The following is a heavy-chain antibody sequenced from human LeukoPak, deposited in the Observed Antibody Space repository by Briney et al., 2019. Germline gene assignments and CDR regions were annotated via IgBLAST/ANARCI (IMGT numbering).Heavy chain of an antibody. V-gene: IGHV3-9*03. CDR3: AKGDSSSWYYHLDY. Sequence: PGGSLRLSCAASGFTFDDYAMHWVRQAPGKGLEWVSGISWNSGSIGYADSVKGRFTISRDNAKNSLYLQMNSLRAEGMALYYCAKGDSSSWYYHLDYWGQGTLVTVSS. D-gene: IGHD6-13*01. CDR1: GFTFDDYA. J-gene: IGHJ4*02. CDR2: ISWNSGSI.